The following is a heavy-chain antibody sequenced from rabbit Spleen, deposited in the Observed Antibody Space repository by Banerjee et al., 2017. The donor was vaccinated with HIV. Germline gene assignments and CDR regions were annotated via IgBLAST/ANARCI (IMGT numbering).Heavy chain of an antibody. D-gene: IGHD4-2*01. J-gene: IGHJ4*01. CDR3: ARDAGSFPYIDVYLDL. CDR1: GFDFSSNA. V-gene: IGHV1S47*01. Sequence: QEQLVESGGGLVQPEGSLTLTCKASGFDFSSNAMCWVRQAPGKGPEWIACIANGDGSTYYAGWAKGRFTISKASSTTVTLQMTSLTAADTATYFCARDAGSFPYIDVYLDLWGQGTLVTVS. CDR2: IANGDGST.